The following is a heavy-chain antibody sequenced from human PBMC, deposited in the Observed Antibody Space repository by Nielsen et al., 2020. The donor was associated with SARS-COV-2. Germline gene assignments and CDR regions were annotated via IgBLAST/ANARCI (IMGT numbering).Heavy chain of an antibody. CDR1: GFTFDDYG. CDR2: INWNGGST. CDR3: ARDISPYSGIDY. V-gene: IGHV3-20*04. J-gene: IGHJ4*02. Sequence: GGSLRLSCATSGFTFDDYGMSWVRQAPGKGLEWVSGINWNGGSTGYADSVKGRFTISRDNAKNSLYLQMNSLRAEDTAVYYCARDISPYSGIDYWGQGTLVTVSS. D-gene: IGHD2-15*01.